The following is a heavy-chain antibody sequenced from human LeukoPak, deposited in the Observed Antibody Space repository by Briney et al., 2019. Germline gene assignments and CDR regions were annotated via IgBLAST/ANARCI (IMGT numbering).Heavy chain of an antibody. D-gene: IGHD3-22*01. J-gene: IGHJ4*02. CDR2: ISSSSSYI. V-gene: IGHV3-21*01. CDR3: ARGRHYYDSSGYLDYFDY. Sequence: GGSLRLSCAASGFTFSSYSMNWVRQASGKGLEWVSSISSSSSYIYYADSVKGRFTISRDNAKNSLYLQMNSLRAEDTAVYYCARGRHYYDSSGYLDYFDYWGQGTLVTVSS. CDR1: GFTFSSYS.